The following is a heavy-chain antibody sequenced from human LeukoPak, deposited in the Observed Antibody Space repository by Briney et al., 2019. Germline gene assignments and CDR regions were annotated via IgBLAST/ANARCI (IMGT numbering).Heavy chain of an antibody. Sequence: SETLSLTCAVHGGSFSGYYWSWIRQPPGKGLEWIGEINHSGSTTYNPSLKSRVTISVDTSKNQFSLKLSSVTAADTAVYYCARGDFWSEFDPWGQGTLVTVSS. V-gene: IGHV4-34*01. D-gene: IGHD3-3*01. CDR3: ARGDFWSEFDP. CDR2: INHSGST. CDR1: GGSFSGYY. J-gene: IGHJ5*02.